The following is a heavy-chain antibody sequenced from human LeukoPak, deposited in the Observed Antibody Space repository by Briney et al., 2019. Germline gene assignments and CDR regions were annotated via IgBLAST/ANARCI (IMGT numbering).Heavy chain of an antibody. J-gene: IGHJ6*03. D-gene: IGHD3-10*01. Sequence: PGGSLRLSCAASGFTFSSYWMSWVRQAPGKGLEWVANIKQDGSEKYYVDSVKGRFTISRDNAKNSLYLQMNSLRAEDTAVYYCARVIPHNPYGSGSYYPNYYYYYMDVWGKGTTVTISS. CDR2: IKQDGSEK. V-gene: IGHV3-7*01. CDR3: ARVIPHNPYGSGSYYPNYYYYYMDV. CDR1: GFTFSSYW.